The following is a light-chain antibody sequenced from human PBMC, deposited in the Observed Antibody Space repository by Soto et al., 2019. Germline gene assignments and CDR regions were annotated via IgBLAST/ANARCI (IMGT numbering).Light chain of an antibody. J-gene: IGKJ1*01. Sequence: EIVLTQSPGTLSLSPGERATLSCRASQSVSSTYLAWYQHKPDQAPRLLIYGASSRATGVPDRFSGGGSVSDFTLTISRLEPEDLAVYYCLQYGITLSTFGPGTKVEIK. CDR3: LQYGITLST. CDR2: GAS. V-gene: IGKV3-20*01. CDR1: QSVSSTY.